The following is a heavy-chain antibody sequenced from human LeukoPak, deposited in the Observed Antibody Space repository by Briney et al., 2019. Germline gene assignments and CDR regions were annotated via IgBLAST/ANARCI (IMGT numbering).Heavy chain of an antibody. V-gene: IGHV3-23*01. J-gene: IGHJ6*02. CDR1: GFTFSSYA. CDR2: LSGSGANT. D-gene: IGHD2-15*01. CDR3: AKGVGCSGGTCYSGHGMDV. Sequence: GGSLRLSCAASGFTFSSYAMSWVRQAPGKGQEWVSALSGSGANTYYADSVKGRFTISRDNSKNTLYLQVNSLRAEDTAVYYCAKGVGCSGGTCYSGHGMDVWGQGTTVTVSS.